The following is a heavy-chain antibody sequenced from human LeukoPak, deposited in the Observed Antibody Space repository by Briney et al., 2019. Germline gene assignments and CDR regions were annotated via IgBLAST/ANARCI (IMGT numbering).Heavy chain of an antibody. J-gene: IGHJ2*01. CDR2: ISGYNGNT. Sequence: ASVKVSCKASGGTFSSYAISWVRQAPGQGLEWMGWISGYNGNTNYAQKLQGRVTMTADTSTSTAYMELRSLRSDDTAVYYCARDEGYFCSSTSCYIRYWYFDLWGRGTLVTVSS. D-gene: IGHD2-2*02. CDR3: ARDEGYFCSSTSCYIRYWYFDL. CDR1: GGTFSSYA. V-gene: IGHV1-18*01.